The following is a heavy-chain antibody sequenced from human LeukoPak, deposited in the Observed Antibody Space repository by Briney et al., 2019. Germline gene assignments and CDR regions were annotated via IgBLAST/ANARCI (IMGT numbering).Heavy chain of an antibody. CDR2: INHSGST. J-gene: IGHJ2*01. V-gene: IGHV4-34*01. D-gene: IGHD6-25*01. Sequence: PSETLSRTCAVYVGSFSGYYWSWIRQPPGKGLEWIGEINHSGSTNYNPSLKSRVTMSVDTSKNQFSLKLSAVTAADTAVYYCVRQREGYFDLWGRGTLVTVSS. CDR1: VGSFSGYY. CDR3: VRQREGYFDL.